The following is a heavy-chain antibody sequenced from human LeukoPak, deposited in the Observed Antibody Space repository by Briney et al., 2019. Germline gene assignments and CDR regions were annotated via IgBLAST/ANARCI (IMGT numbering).Heavy chain of an antibody. CDR2: INPNSGGT. CDR3: ATRDYSSSAGSYYYYYMDV. J-gene: IGHJ6*03. V-gene: IGHV1-2*02. D-gene: IGHD6-6*01. Sequence: ASVKVSCTASGYTFTGYYMHWVRQAPGQGLEWVGWINPNSGGTNYAQKFQGRVTMTRDTSISTAYMELSRLRSDDTAVYYCATRDYSSSAGSYYYYYMDVWGKGTTVTVSS. CDR1: GYTFTGYY.